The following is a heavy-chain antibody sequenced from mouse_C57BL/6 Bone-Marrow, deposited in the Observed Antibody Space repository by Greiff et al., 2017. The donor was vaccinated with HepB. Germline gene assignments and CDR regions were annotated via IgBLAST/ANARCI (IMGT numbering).Heavy chain of an antibody. CDR3: ARHEWYDDDVVPCAY. D-gene: IGHD2-4*01. CDR2: ISSGGSYT. J-gene: IGHJ3*01. CDR1: GFTFSSYG. V-gene: IGHV5-6*01. Sequence: EVKLMESGGDLVKPGGSLKLSCAASGFTFSSYGMSWVRQTPDKRLEWVATISSGGSYTYYPDSVKGRFTISRDNAKNTLYLQMSSLKSEDTAMYYCARHEWYDDDVVPCAYWGQGTLVTVSA.